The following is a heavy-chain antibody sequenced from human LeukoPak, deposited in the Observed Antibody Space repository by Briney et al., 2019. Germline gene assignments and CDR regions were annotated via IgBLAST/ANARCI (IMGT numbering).Heavy chain of an antibody. CDR3: ARDCEYSYGYYY. D-gene: IGHD5-18*01. CDR1: GGSISSGGYS. CDR2: IYHSGST. Sequence: SSETLSLTCAVSGGSISSGGYSWSWIRQPPGKGLEWIGYIYHSGSTYYNPSLKSRVTISVDRSKNQFSLKLSSVTAADTAVYYCARDCEYSYGYYYWGQGTLVTVSS. J-gene: IGHJ4*02. V-gene: IGHV4-30-2*01.